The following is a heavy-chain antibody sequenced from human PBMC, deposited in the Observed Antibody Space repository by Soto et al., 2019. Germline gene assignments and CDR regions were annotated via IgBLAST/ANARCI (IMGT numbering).Heavy chain of an antibody. CDR3: ARVSKVGATQLFDY. D-gene: IGHD1-26*01. J-gene: IGHJ4*02. Sequence: SVRVSCKASGGTFSSYAISWVRQAPGQGLEWMGGIIPIFGTANYAQKFQGRVTITADESTSTAYMELSSLRSEDTAVYYCARVSKVGATQLFDYWGQGTLVTVSS. V-gene: IGHV1-69*13. CDR1: GGTFSSYA. CDR2: IIPIFGTA.